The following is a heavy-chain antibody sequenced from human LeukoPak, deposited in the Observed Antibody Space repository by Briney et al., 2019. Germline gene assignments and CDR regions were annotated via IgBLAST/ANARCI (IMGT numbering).Heavy chain of an antibody. CDR2: ISGSGGST. CDR3: AKDGDSSRYPNWFDP. D-gene: IGHD3-22*01. J-gene: IGHJ5*02. CDR1: GFTFSSYA. Sequence: GGSLRLSCAASGFTFSSYATSWVRQAPGKGLEWVSAISGSGGSTYYADSVKGRFTISRDNSKTTLYLQMNTLRAEDTAVYYCAKDGDSSRYPNWFDPWGQGTLVTVSS. V-gene: IGHV3-23*01.